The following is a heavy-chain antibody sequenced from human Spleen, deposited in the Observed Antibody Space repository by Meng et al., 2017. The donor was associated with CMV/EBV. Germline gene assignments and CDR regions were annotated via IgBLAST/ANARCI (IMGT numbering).Heavy chain of an antibody. V-gene: IGHV3-74*01. CDR2: INSDGSST. Sequence: LSLTCAASGFTFSSYWMHWVRQAPGKGLVWVSRINSDGSSTSYADSVKGRFTISRDNAKNSLYLQMNSLRAEDTAVYYCARGSPRYYDSSGYYYPDAFDIWGQGTMVTVSS. CDR3: ARGSPRYYDSSGYYYPDAFDI. D-gene: IGHD3-22*01. J-gene: IGHJ3*02. CDR1: GFTFSSYW.